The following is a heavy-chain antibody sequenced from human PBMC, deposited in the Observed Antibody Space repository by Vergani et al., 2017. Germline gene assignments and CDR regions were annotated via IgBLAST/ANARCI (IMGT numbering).Heavy chain of an antibody. CDR1: GFTFSTYA. V-gene: IGHV3-23*01. CDR2: ISSDGGST. CDR3: AGPQETSAYYYGGFHY. J-gene: IGHJ4*01. D-gene: IGHD3-22*01. Sequence: EVQLLESGGGLVQTGGSLRHSCAASGFTFSTYAMTWVRQAPGKGLEWVSTISSDGGSTYYEDSVKGRFTISRDNSKNTLSLQMNSLTAEDTAIYYCAGPQETSAYYYGGFHYWSHGILVTVSS.